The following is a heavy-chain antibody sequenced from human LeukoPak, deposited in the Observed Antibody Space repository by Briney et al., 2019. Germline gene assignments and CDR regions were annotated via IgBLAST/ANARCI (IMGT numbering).Heavy chain of an antibody. CDR1: GYTFTSYG. CDR2: ISAYNGNT. CDR3: ARVPYFDWLPSYYFDY. Sequence: ASVKVSCKASGYTFTSYGISWVRQAPGQGLEWMGWISAYNGNTNYAQKLQGRVTMTTDTSTSTAYMKLRSLRSDDTAVYYCARVPYFDWLPSYYFDYWGQGTLVTVSS. V-gene: IGHV1-18*01. D-gene: IGHD3-9*01. J-gene: IGHJ4*02.